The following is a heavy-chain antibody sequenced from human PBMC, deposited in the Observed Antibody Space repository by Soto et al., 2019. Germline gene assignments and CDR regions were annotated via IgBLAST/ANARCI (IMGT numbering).Heavy chain of an antibody. J-gene: IGHJ4*02. V-gene: IGHV4-34*01. CDR2: INHSGGT. D-gene: IGHD3-22*01. CDR1: GGSFSAYY. CDR3: ARCSVDMVDNSGFSRY. Sequence: SETLSLACAVYGGSFSAYYWSWVRQPPGKGREWIGEINHSGGTSYNPSLKSRVTISVDTSKSQFSPKLTSVTAADRAVYYCARCSVDMVDNSGFSRYWGQGNLVTVSS.